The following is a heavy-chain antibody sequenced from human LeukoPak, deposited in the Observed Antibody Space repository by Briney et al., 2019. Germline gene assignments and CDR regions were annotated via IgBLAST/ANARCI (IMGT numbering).Heavy chain of an antibody. CDR1: GGSIGSYY. J-gene: IGHJ4*02. D-gene: IGHD3-10*01. V-gene: IGHV4-59*08. CDR3: ARRGGPESYLFDY. CDR2: IYYSGST. Sequence: PSETLSLTCTVSGGSIGSYYWSWIRQPPGKGLQWIGNIYYSGSTNCNPSLNSRVAMSIDTSKNQFSLKLNSVTAADTAVYYCARRGGPESYLFDYWGQGTLVIVS.